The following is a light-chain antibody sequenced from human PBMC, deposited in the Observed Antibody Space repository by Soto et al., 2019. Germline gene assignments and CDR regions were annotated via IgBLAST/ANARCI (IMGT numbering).Light chain of an antibody. V-gene: IGKV1-5*01. CDR3: QQSYSTPQT. CDR2: DAS. J-gene: IGKJ1*01. CDR1: QSTSRW. Sequence: DIQMTQSPSTLSASVGDRVTITCRASQSTSRWLAWYQQKPGKAPKLLIYDASSLESGVPSRFSGSGSGTHFTLTISSLQPEDYATYYCQQSYSTPQTFGQGTKVDI.